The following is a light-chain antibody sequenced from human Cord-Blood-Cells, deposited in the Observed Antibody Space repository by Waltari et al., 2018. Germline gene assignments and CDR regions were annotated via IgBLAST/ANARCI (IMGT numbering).Light chain of an antibody. V-gene: IGKV1-39*01. Sequence: DIQMTQSPSSLSASVGDRVTITCRASQSISSYLNWYPQKPGKAPKLLIYAASSLQSGVPSRFSGRGSGTDFTLTISSLQPEDFATYYCQQSYSTPYTFGQGTKLEIK. J-gene: IGKJ2*01. CDR2: AAS. CDR1: QSISSY. CDR3: QQSYSTPYT.